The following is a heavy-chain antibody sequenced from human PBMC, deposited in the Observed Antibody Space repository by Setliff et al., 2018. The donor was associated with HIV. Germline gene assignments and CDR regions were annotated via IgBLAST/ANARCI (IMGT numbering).Heavy chain of an antibody. Sequence: ASVKVSCKASGDTFSRYAISWVRQAPGQGLEWMGWIRTYNGNTYYAQKFQGRVTMTADTSASTAYMELRSLTSDDTAVYYCARWAWTLVRGVDYWGQGTLVTVSS. D-gene: IGHD3-10*01. V-gene: IGHV1-18*01. CDR1: GDTFSRYA. J-gene: IGHJ4*02. CDR2: IRTYNGNT. CDR3: ARWAWTLVRGVDY.